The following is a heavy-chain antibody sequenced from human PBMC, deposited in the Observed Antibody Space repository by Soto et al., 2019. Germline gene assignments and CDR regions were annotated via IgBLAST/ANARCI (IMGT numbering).Heavy chain of an antibody. D-gene: IGHD3-10*01. CDR1: GGSISSYY. Sequence: SETLSLTCTVSGGSISSYYWSWIRQPPGKGLEWIGYIYYSGSTNYNPSLKSRVTISVDTSKNQFSLKLSSVTAADTAVYYCARGYYYGSGSPGAFDIWGQGPMVTVS. J-gene: IGHJ3*02. CDR2: IYYSGST. V-gene: IGHV4-59*08. CDR3: ARGYYYGSGSPGAFDI.